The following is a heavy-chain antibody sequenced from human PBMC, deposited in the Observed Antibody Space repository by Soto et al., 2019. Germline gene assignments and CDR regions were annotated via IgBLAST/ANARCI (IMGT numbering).Heavy chain of an antibody. CDR2: IYYSGST. CDR1: GGSIRSYY. V-gene: IGHV4-59*01. CDR3: ARIKYYYDSSGYYFDF. Sequence: PSETLSLPCTVSGGSIRSYYWSWIRQPPGKGLEWIGYIYYSGSTNYNPSLKSRVTISVDTSKNQFSLKLSSVTAADTAMYYCARIKYYYDSSGYYFDFWGQGALVTVSS. D-gene: IGHD3-22*01. J-gene: IGHJ4*02.